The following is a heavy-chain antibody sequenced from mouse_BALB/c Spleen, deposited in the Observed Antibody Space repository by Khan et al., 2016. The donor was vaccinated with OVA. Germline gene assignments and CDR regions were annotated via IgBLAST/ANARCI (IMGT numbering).Heavy chain of an antibody. V-gene: IGHV5-4*02. J-gene: IGHJ4*01. Sequence: EVQLVESGGGLVKPGGSLKLSCAASGFTFSDYYMYWVRQTPEKRLEWVATISDGGSYTYYPDSVKGRFTISRDNAKNNLYLQMSSLKSEDTAMDYGARDGSSYGYYAMDYWGQGTSVTVSS. CDR3: ARDGSSYGYYAMDY. CDR1: GFTFSDYY. D-gene: IGHD1-1*01. CDR2: ISDGGSYT.